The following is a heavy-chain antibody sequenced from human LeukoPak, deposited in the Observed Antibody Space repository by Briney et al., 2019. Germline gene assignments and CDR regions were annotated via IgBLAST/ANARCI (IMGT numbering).Heavy chain of an antibody. D-gene: IGHD3-22*01. V-gene: IGHV3-30-3*01. CDR2: ISYDGSNK. J-gene: IGHJ4*02. Sequence: GGSPRLSCAASGFTFSSYAMHWVRQAPGKGLEWVAVISYDGSNKYYADSVKGRFTISRDNSKNTLYLQMNSLRAEDTAVYYCARGAYYYEDWGQGTLVTVSS. CDR3: ARGAYYYED. CDR1: GFTFSSYA.